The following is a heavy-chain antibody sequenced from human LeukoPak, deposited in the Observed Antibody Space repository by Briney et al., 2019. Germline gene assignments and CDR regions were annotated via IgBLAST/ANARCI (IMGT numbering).Heavy chain of an antibody. Sequence: GGSLRLSCAASGFTFSSYCMHWVRQAPGKRLVWVSLINRDGNSTSYADSVKGRSTISRDNAKNTLYLQMNSLRAEDTAVYYCGRGYSSSSPSYWGQGRLVTVSS. CDR2: INRDGNST. CDR3: GRGYSSSSPSY. V-gene: IGHV3-74*01. D-gene: IGHD6-13*01. J-gene: IGHJ4*02. CDR1: GFTFSSYC.